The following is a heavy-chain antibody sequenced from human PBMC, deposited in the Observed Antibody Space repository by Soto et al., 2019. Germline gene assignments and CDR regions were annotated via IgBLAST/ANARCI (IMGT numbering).Heavy chain of an antibody. V-gene: IGHV1-69*13. CDR3: ARVYPSDTRYGYVGNNWFDP. CDR1: GGTFSNYA. CDR2: IIPIFGTT. Sequence: GASVKVSCKASGGTFSNYAFSWVRPAPGQGLDWMGTIIPIFGTTNFAQKFQGRVTMTADESTTTVYMELSSLRSEDTAVYYCARVYPSDTRYGYVGNNWFDPWGQGTLVTVSS. D-gene: IGHD5-18*01. J-gene: IGHJ5*02.